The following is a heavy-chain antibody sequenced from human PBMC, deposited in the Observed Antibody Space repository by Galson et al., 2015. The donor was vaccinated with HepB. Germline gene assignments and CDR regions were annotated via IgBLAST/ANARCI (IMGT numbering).Heavy chain of an antibody. CDR1: GFTFSSYG. J-gene: IGHJ4*02. CDR3: AKDPSMVMYFDY. V-gene: IGHV3-30*18. Sequence: SLRLSCAASGFTFSSYGMHWVRQAPGKGLEWVAVISYDGSNKYYADSVKGRFTISRDNSKNTLYLQMNSLRAEDTAVYYCAKDPSMVMYFDYWGQGTLVTVSS. CDR2: ISYDGSNK. D-gene: IGHD3-22*01.